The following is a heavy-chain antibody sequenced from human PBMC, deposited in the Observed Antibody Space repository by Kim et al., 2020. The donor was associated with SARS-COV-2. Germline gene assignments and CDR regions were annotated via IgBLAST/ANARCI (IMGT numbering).Heavy chain of an antibody. CDR2: IVVGSGNT. J-gene: IGHJ4*02. CDR3: AADPYYYDSSGYYSD. Sequence: SVKVSCKASGFTFTSSAVQWVRQARGQRLEWIGWIVVGSGNTNYAQKFQERVTITRDMSTSTAYMELSSLRSEDTAVYYCAADPYYYDSSGYYSDWGQGTLVTVSS. V-gene: IGHV1-58*01. CDR1: GFTFTSSA. D-gene: IGHD3-22*01.